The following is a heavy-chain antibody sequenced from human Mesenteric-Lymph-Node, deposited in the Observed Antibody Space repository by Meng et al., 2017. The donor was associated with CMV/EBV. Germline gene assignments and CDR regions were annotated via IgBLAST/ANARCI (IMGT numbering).Heavy chain of an antibody. J-gene: IGHJ4*02. CDR1: GFTFSNYI. Sequence: CAASGFTFSNYIMNWVRQAPGKGLEWVSSISSRSDYIFYADSVKGRFTISRDNAKNSLYLQMNSLRAEDTAVYYCARASGWTQVFDYWGQGTLVTSPQ. CDR2: ISSRSDYI. V-gene: IGHV3-21*01. CDR3: ARASGWTQVFDY. D-gene: IGHD6-19*01.